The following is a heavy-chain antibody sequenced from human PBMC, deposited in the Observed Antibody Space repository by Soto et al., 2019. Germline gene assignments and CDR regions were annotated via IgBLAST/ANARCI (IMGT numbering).Heavy chain of an antibody. Sequence: SETLSLTCTVSGRSISSSSYYWGWIRQPPGKGLEWIGSTYYSGSTYYNPSLKSRVTISVDTSKNQFSLKLSSVTAADTAVYYCARRDPYNWFDPWGQGTLVTVSS. CDR2: TYYSGST. CDR3: ARRDPYNWFDP. CDR1: GRSISSSSYY. J-gene: IGHJ5*02. V-gene: IGHV4-39*01.